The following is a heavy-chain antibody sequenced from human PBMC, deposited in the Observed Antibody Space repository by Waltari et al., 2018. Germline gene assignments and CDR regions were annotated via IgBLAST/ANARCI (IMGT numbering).Heavy chain of an antibody. D-gene: IGHD4-17*01. CDR2: IYYSGST. CDR3: ARDYGDYGGFDI. J-gene: IGHJ3*02. Sequence: QVQLQASGPGLVKPSETLSLTCTVSGGSISSYYWSWIRQPPGKGLEWIGYIYYSGSTNYNPSLKSRVTISVDTSKNQFSLKLSSVTAADTAVYYCARDYGDYGGFDIWGQGTMVTVSS. CDR1: GGSISSYY. V-gene: IGHV4-59*01.